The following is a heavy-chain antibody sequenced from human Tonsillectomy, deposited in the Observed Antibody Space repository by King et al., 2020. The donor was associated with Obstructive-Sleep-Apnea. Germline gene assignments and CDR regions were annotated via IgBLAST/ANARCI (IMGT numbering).Heavy chain of an antibody. D-gene: IGHD3-3*01. Sequence: VQLVESGAEVKKPGSSVKVSCKASGGTFSSYAISWVRQAPGQGLEWMGGIIPIFGTANYAQKFQVRVTITADESTSTAYMELSSLRSEDTAVYYCARSRLPTIFGVVIISYYGMDVWGQGTTVTVSS. CDR3: ARSRLPTIFGVVIISYYGMDV. J-gene: IGHJ6*02. CDR1: GGTFSSYA. V-gene: IGHV1-69*01. CDR2: IIPIFGTA.